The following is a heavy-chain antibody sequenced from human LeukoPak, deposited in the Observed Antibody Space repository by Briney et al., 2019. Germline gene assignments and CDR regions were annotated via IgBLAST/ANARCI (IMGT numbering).Heavy chain of an antibody. CDR2: VYSSGST. J-gene: IGHJ5*02. CDR3: ARCKKNNYDSSGYHGDWFDP. D-gene: IGHD3-22*01. V-gene: IGHV4-39*01. Sequence: PSETLSLTCSVSGVSISERFYWGWVRQTPGKGLEWIGTVYSSGSTYYNPSLNSRVTISADTSRNEFSLNLRSVTAADTAVYYCARCKKNNYDSSGYHGDWFDPWGQGTLVTVSS. CDR1: GVSISERFY.